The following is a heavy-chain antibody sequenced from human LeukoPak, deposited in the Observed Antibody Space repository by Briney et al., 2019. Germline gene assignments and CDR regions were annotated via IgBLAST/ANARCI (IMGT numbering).Heavy chain of an antibody. Sequence: PGRSLRLSCAASGFTFSNYAMHWVRQAPGKGLEWVAVISYDGSNKYYADSVKGRFTISRDNSKNTLYLQMNSLRAEDTAVYYCAKGGSRGSSLFDYWGQGTLVTVS. CDR1: GFTFSNYA. V-gene: IGHV3-30-3*01. CDR3: AKGGSRGSSLFDY. D-gene: IGHD1-26*01. J-gene: IGHJ4*02. CDR2: ISYDGSNK.